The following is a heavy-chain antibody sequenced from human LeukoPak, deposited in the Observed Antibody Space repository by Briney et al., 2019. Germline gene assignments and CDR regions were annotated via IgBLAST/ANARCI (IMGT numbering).Heavy chain of an antibody. CDR1: GFTFSSYG. J-gene: IGHJ4*02. V-gene: IGHV3-30*03. CDR2: ISYDGSNK. Sequence: GGSLRLSCAASGFTFSSYGMHWVRQAPGKGLEWVAVISYDGSNKYYADSVKGRFTISRDNSKNTLYLQMNSLRAEDTAVYYCATNGAYYYDSSGYWVDYWGQGTLVTVPS. CDR3: ATNGAYYYDSSGYWVDY. D-gene: IGHD3-22*01.